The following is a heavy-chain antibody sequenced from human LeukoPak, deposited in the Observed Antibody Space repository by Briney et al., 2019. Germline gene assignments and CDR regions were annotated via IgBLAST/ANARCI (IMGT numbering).Heavy chain of an antibody. CDR1: GFTFSSYA. J-gene: IGHJ4*02. V-gene: IGHV3-23*01. CDR2: ISGSGGST. Sequence: GGSLRLSCAASGFTFSSYAMSWVRQAPGKGLEWVSAISGSGGSTYYADSVKGRFTISRDNPKNTLYLQMNSLRAEDTAVYYCAKRGKTGITGTTDYWGQGTLVTVSS. CDR3: AKRGKTGITGTTDY. D-gene: IGHD1-7*01.